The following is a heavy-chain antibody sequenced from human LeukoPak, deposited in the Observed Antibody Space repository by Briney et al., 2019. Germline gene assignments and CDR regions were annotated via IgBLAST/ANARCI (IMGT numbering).Heavy chain of an antibody. CDR3: AKSSSYYYYYYMDV. CDR1: GFTFSSYA. CDR2: ISGSGGGT. Sequence: GGSLRLSCAASGFTFSSYAMSWVRQAPGKGLEWVSAISGSGGGTYYADSVKGRFTISRDNSKNTLYLQMNSLRAEDTAVYYCAKSSSYYYYYYMDVWGKGTTVTVSS. D-gene: IGHD6-6*01. J-gene: IGHJ6*03. V-gene: IGHV3-23*01.